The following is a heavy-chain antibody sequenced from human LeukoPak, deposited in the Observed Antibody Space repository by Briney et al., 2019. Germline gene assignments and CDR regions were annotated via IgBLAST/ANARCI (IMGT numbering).Heavy chain of an antibody. J-gene: IGHJ4*02. Sequence: PSETLSLTCTVSGGSISSYYWSWIRQPAGKGLEWIGRIYTSGSTNYNPSLKSRVTMSVDMSKNQFSLKLSSVTAADTAVYYCARENGGGYYDFWSGYFAFDYWGQGTLVTVSS. V-gene: IGHV4-4*07. CDR1: GGSISSYY. CDR3: ARENGGGYYDFWSGYFAFDY. D-gene: IGHD3-3*01. CDR2: IYTSGST.